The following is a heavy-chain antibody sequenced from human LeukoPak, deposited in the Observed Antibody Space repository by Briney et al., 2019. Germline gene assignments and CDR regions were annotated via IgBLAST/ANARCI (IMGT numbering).Heavy chain of an antibody. D-gene: IGHD3-22*01. V-gene: IGHV4-34*01. CDR2: INHSGST. Sequence: PSETLSLTCAVYGGSFSGYYWSWIRQPPGKGLEWIGEINHSGSTNYNPSLKSRVTISVDTSKNQFSLKLSSVTAADTAVYYCAGTPTYYYDSSGYYGWFDPWGQGTLVTVSS. J-gene: IGHJ5*02. CDR3: AGTPTYYYDSSGYYGWFDP. CDR1: GGSFSGYY.